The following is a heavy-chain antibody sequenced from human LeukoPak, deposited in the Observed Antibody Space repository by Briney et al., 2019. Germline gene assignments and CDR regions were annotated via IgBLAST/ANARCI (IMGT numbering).Heavy chain of an antibody. Sequence: QPGGSLRLSCAASGFTFSSYGMHWVRQAPGKGLEWVAVIWYDGSNKYYADSVKGRFTISRDNSKNTLYLQMISLRAEDTAMYYCARGHSGDPIAAPYYWGQGTLVTVSS. CDR2: IWYDGSNK. V-gene: IGHV3-33*01. CDR1: GFTFSSYG. CDR3: ARGHSGDPIAAPYY. J-gene: IGHJ4*02. D-gene: IGHD6-13*01.